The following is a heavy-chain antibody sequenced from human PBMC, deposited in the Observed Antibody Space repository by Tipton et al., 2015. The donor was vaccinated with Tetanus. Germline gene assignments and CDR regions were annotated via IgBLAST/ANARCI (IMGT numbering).Heavy chain of an antibody. J-gene: IGHJ4*02. D-gene: IGHD4-17*01. CDR2: IGDPTKVI. CDR3: ARVIRRSMIGYGVFDS. V-gene: IGHV3-48*02. Sequence: TLSLTCTVSGASINAGGYLWTWVRQAPGKGPEWVAYIGDPTKVIQYADFVKGRFTVSRDNAENSLFHQMTSLRDDDTAVYFCARVIRRSMIGYGVFDSWGQGTLVAVSS. CDR1: GASINAGGYL.